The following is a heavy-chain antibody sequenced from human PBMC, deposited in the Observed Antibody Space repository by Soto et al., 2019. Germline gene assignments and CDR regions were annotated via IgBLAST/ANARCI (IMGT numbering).Heavy chain of an antibody. D-gene: IGHD5-18*01. J-gene: IGHJ4*02. CDR1: GYTDSIYW. CDR2: IYPGDSRS. V-gene: IGHV5-51*01. Sequence: ESLKISYKGYGYTDSIYWFARVRQMPGKGLEWMGIIYPGDSRSRYNPSFQGQVTMSADKSVTTAYLQWSSLKASDTAIYYCARRYGYSYFDLWGQGTQVIVPQ. CDR3: ARRYGYSYFDL.